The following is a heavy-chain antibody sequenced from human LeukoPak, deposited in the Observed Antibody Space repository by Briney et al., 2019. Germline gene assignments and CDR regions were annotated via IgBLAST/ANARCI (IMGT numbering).Heavy chain of an antibody. Sequence: TGGSLRLSCAASGFTFSSYGMHWVRQAPGEGLEWVSGISWNSGSIGYADSVKGRFTISRDNAKNSLYLQMNSLRAEDTALYYCAKDIGEFGELFSAFDIWGQGTMVTVSS. CDR1: GFTFSSYG. CDR2: ISWNSGSI. D-gene: IGHD3-10*01. V-gene: IGHV3-9*01. J-gene: IGHJ3*02. CDR3: AKDIGEFGELFSAFDI.